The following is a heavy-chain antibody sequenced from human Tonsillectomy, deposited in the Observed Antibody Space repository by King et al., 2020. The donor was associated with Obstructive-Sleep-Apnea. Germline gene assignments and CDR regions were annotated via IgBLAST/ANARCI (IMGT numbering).Heavy chain of an antibody. CDR3: ARDNNYVDY. Sequence: MQLQESGPGLVKPSETLSLTCIVSGYSISSGYYWGWIRQPPGKGLEWIGSIYHSGSTDYNPSLKSRVTISVDTSKNQFSLKLSSVTAADTAVYYCARDNNYVDYWGQGTLVTVSS. CDR1: GYSISSGYY. D-gene: IGHD3-16*01. V-gene: IGHV4-38-2*02. J-gene: IGHJ4*02. CDR2: IYHSGST.